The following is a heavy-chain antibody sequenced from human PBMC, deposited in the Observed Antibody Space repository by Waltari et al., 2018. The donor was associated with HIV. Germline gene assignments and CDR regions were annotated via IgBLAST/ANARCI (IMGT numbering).Heavy chain of an antibody. CDR2: INPNSGGT. CDR1: GYTFTGYY. Sequence: QLAQTRAAVKKRGAPVQVPCKAFGYTFTGYYMHLVRQAPAQGLEWMGWINPNSGGTNYAQKFQGRVTMTRDTSISTAYMELSRLRSDDTAVYYCARDPPHYYDSSGYTAPLWGQGTLVTVSS. V-gene: IGHV1-2*02. J-gene: IGHJ4*02. CDR3: ARDPPHYYDSSGYTAPL. D-gene: IGHD3-22*01.